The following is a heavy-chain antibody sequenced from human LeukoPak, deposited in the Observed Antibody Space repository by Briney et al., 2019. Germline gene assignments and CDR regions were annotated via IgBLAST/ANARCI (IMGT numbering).Heavy chain of an antibody. CDR2: INPNSGGT. J-gene: IGHJ6*03. CDR3: ARAARDGYIDYFYYMDV. Sequence: ASVKVSCKASGYTFTGYYMHWVRQAPGQGLEWMGWINPNSGGTNYAQKFQGRVTMTRDTSISTAYMELSSLRSEDTAIYYCARAARDGYIDYFYYMDVWGKGTTVTVSS. V-gene: IGHV1-2*02. CDR1: GYTFTGYY. D-gene: IGHD5-24*01.